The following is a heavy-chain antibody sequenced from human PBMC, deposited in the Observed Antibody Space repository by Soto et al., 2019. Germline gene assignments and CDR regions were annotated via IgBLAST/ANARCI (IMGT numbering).Heavy chain of an antibody. Sequence: EVQLVESGVGLVQPGGSLKLSCAASGFTFSASTVHWVRQASGKGLECVGRMRTKTQSYATAAAASLKGRFTVSRDDSRNTAFLQINNLKNEDTDVYCYSSRRTTQPSDDYWGQGILVTVSS. D-gene: IGHD3-3*01. CDR1: GFTFSAST. V-gene: IGHV3-73*02. J-gene: IGHJ4*02. CDR2: MRTKTQSYAT. CDR3: SSRRTTQPSDDY.